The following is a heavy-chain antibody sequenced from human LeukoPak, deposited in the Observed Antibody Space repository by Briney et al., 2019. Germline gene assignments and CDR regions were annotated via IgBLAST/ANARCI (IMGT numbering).Heavy chain of an antibody. CDR2: ISYSGDT. CDR3: TGSLPHFDH. J-gene: IGHJ4*02. CDR1: GGSISGSGYY. V-gene: IGHV4-39*07. Sequence: SETLSLTCIVSGGSISGSGYYWGWIRPPPGKGLEWIGSISYSGDTYYNPSLKSRVTISIDTSKKQFSLNVISATAADTAVYYCTGSLPHFDHWGQGTLVAVSS.